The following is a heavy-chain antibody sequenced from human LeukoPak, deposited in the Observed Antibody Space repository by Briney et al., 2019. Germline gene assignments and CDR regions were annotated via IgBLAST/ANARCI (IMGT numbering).Heavy chain of an antibody. CDR2: IIPIFGTA. CDR3: ARFYYDFWSGYFSYYYYGMDV. J-gene: IGHJ6*02. CDR1: GGTFSSYA. D-gene: IGHD3-3*01. V-gene: IGHV1-69*13. Sequence: SVKVSCKASGGTFSSYAISWVRQAPGQGLEWMGGIIPIFGTANYAQKFQGRVTITADESTSTAYVELSSLRSEDTAVYYCARFYYDFWSGYFSYYYYGMDVWGQGTTVTVSS.